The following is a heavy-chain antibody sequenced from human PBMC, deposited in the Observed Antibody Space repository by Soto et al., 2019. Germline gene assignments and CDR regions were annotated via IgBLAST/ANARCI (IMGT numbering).Heavy chain of an antibody. D-gene: IGHD3-22*01. J-gene: IGHJ1*01. CDR2: IYYSGST. V-gene: IGHV4-31*03. CDR1: GGSISSGAYY. CDR3: AIYDSSGSRGFQH. Sequence: QVQLQESGPGLVKPSQTLSLTCTVSGGSISSGAYYWSWIRQHPGTGLEWIGYIYYSGSTYYNPSLKSRVTISVDTSKTQFSLKLSSVTAADTAVYYCAIYDSSGSRGFQHWGQGTLVTVSS.